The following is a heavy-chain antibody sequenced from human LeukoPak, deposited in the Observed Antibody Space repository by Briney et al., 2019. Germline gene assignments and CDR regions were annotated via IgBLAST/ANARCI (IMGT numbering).Heavy chain of an antibody. D-gene: IGHD3/OR15-3a*01. CDR1: GFTVSSNY. Sequence: GSLRLSCAASGFTVSSNYMSWVRQAPGKGLEWIGYIYYSGSTNYNPSLKSRVTISVDTSKNQFSLRLTSVTATDTAMYYCARQTGSGLFTLPGGQGTLVTVSS. CDR3: ARQTGSGLFTLP. J-gene: IGHJ4*02. CDR2: IYYSGST. V-gene: IGHV4-59*08.